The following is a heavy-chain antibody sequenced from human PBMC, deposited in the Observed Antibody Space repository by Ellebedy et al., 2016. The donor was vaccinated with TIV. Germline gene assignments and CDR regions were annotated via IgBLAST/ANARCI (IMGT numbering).Heavy chain of an antibody. Sequence: GESLKISCAASGFTFSSYNMNWVRQAPGKGLEWVSSISSNSGNKYCADSVEGRFTISRDNARNSLYLQMNSLRAEYTAVYYCARDLHFAFDYWGRGTLVTVSS. V-gene: IGHV3-21*01. J-gene: IGHJ4*02. CDR3: ARDLHFAFDY. CDR2: ISSNSGNK. CDR1: GFTFSSYN.